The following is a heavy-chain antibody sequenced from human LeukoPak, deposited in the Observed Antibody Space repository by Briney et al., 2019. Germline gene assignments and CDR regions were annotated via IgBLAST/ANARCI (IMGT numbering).Heavy chain of an antibody. V-gene: IGHV6-1*01. CDR2: TYYRSKWYT. D-gene: IGHD5-12*01. J-gene: IGHJ4*02. CDR1: GDSVSSNSAA. Sequence: SQTLSLTCAISGDSVSSNSAAWNWIRQSPSRGLEWLGRTYYRSKWYTYYAVSVKSRITITPDTSKNQFSLQVYSVTPDDTAVYYCARGYSGYLVNWGQGTLVTVSS. CDR3: ARGYSGYLVN.